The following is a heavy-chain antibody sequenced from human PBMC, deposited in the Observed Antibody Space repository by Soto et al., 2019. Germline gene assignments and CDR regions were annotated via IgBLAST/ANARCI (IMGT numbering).Heavy chain of an antibody. D-gene: IGHD3-22*01. J-gene: IGHJ5*02. Sequence: QVQLQESGPGLVKPSQTRSLTCTVSGASISNGDYYWSWIRQHPGKGLEWLGYIYYSGSTYYNPSLKSRVTIAVDTSKNQFSLKLSSVTAADTAVYYCASIYDSSGYYYGNNWFDPWGQGTLVTVSS. V-gene: IGHV4-31*03. CDR2: IYYSGST. CDR3: ASIYDSSGYYYGNNWFDP. CDR1: GASISNGDYY.